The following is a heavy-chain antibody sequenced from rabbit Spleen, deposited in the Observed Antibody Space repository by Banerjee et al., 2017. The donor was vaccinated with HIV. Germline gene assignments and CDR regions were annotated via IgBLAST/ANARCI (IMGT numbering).Heavy chain of an antibody. V-gene: IGHV1S40*01. J-gene: IGHJ4*01. Sequence: QSLEESGGDLVKPGASLTLTCTASGFSFSSGYSMCWVRQAPGKGLEWIACIYAYSGGTYYANWAKGRFTISKTSSTTVTLQMTSLTAADTATYFCARGYPGNTWEVYYFNLWGQGTLVTVS. CDR3: ARGYPGNTWEVYYFNL. D-gene: IGHD7-1*01. CDR1: GFSFSSGYS. CDR2: IYAYSGGT.